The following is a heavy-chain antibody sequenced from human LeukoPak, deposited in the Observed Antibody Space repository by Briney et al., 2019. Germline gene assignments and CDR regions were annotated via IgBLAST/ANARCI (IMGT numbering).Heavy chain of an antibody. Sequence: GESLKISCKGSGYSFTTYWIGWVRQMPGKGLEWMGIIYPGDSDTRYSPSFQGRVTISADKSISTAYLQWSSLKASDTAMYYCARQRFTMRAYAGNWFDPWGQGTLVTVSS. CDR3: ARQRFTMRAYAGNWFDP. CDR2: IYPGDSDT. J-gene: IGHJ5*02. V-gene: IGHV5-51*01. CDR1: GYSFTTYW. D-gene: IGHD3-10*01.